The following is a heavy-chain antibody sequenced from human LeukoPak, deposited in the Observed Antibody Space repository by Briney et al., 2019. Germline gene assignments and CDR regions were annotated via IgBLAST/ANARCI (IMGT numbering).Heavy chain of an antibody. J-gene: IGHJ4*02. Sequence: PSETLSLTCTVSGGSISSYYWSWIRQPPGKGLEWIGYIYYSGSTNYNPSLKSRVTISVDTSKNQFSLKLSSVTAADTAVYYCARVGGGSTSLFDYWGQGTLGTVSS. V-gene: IGHV4-59*12. CDR1: GGSISSYY. CDR3: ARVGGGSTSLFDY. D-gene: IGHD2-2*01. CDR2: IYYSGST.